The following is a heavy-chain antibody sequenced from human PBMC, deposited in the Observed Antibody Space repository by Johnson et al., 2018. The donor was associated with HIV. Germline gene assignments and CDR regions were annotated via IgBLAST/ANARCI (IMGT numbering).Heavy chain of an antibody. CDR2: INWNGGST. V-gene: IGHV3-20*04. CDR3: ARGRGSSGLVGHDAFDV. J-gene: IGHJ3*01. Sequence: VQLVESGGGVVRPGGSLRLSCAASGFTFDDYGMSWVRQAPGKGLEWVSGINWNGGSTGYADSVKGRFTISRDNAKNSLYLQMNSLRAEDTAVYYCARGRGSSGLVGHDAFDVWGQGTMVTVSS. D-gene: IGHD6-13*01. CDR1: GFTFDDYG.